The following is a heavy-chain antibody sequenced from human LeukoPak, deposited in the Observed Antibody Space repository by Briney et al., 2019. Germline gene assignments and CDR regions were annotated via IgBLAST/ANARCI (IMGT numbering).Heavy chain of an antibody. CDR2: IWYDGSNK. D-gene: IGHD3-10*01. CDR1: GFTFSSYG. J-gene: IGHJ4*02. Sequence: PGGGPRLSCAASGFTFSSYGTHWGCQAPGKGREWVAFIWYDGSNKYYAESVKGRFTISRDNSKNTLYLQMNSLRAEDTAVYYCAKGSHGSGSYYNPYYFDYWGQGTLVTVSS. CDR3: AKGSHGSGSYYNPYYFDY. V-gene: IGHV3-30*02.